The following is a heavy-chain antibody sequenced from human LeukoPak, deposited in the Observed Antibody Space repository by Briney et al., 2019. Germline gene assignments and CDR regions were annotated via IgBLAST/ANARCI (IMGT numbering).Heavy chain of an antibody. CDR3: AKAPGSDAFDI. CDR1: GFTFDDYA. D-gene: IGHD6-25*01. J-gene: IGHJ3*02. CDR2: ISWNSGSI. V-gene: IGHV3-9*01. Sequence: QSGGSLRLSCAASGFTFDDYAMPWVRQAPGKGLEWVSGISWNSGSIGYADSVKGRFTISRDNAKNSLYLQMNSLRAEDTALYYCAKAPGSDAFDIWGQGTMVTVSS.